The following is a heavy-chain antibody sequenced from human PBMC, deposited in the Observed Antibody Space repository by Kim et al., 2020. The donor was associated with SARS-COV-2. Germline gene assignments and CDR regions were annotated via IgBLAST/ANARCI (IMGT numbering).Heavy chain of an antibody. J-gene: IGHJ6*04. CDR1: GGSFSGYY. Sequence: SETLSLTCAVYGGSFSGYYWSWIRQPPGKGLEWIGEINHSGSTNYNPSLKSRVTISVDTSKNQFSLKLSSVTAADTAVYYCARGRGSSSWYPYYYYGMDVWGKGTTVTVAS. D-gene: IGHD6-13*01. CDR3: ARGRGSSSWYPYYYYGMDV. CDR2: INHSGST. V-gene: IGHV4-34*01.